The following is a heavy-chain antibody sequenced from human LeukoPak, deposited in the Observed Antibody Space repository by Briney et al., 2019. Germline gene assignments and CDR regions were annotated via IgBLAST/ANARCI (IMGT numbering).Heavy chain of an antibody. CDR2: MNPNSGNT. D-gene: IGHD6-13*01. Sequence: GASVKVSCKASGYTFTSYDINWVRQATGQGLEWMGWMNPNSGNTGYAQKFQGRVTMTRNTSISTAYMELSSLRSEDTAVYYCARSCSSWCYYYYYGMDVWGQGTTVTVSS. CDR1: GYTFTSYD. CDR3: ARSCSSWCYYYYYGMDV. J-gene: IGHJ6*02. V-gene: IGHV1-8*01.